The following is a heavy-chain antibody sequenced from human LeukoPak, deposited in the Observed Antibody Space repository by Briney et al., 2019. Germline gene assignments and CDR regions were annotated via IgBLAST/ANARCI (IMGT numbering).Heavy chain of an antibody. V-gene: IGHV1-2*02. Sequence: ASVKVSCKASGYTFTGYYMHWVRQAPGQGLEWMGWINSNSGGTKYAQKFQGRVTMTRDTSISTAYMELSRLRSDDTAVYYCARDVGLGGGDFAEYFHHWGQGTLVTVSS. CDR1: GYTFTGYY. CDR3: ARDVGLGGGDFAEYFHH. D-gene: IGHD2-21*02. J-gene: IGHJ1*01. CDR2: INSNSGGT.